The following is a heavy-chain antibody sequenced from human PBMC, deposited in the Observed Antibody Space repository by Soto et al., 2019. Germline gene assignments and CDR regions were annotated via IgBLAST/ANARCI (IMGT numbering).Heavy chain of an antibody. D-gene: IGHD6-13*01. J-gene: IGHJ5*02. V-gene: IGHV3-48*02. CDR2: ISSTSSTI. CDR3: AREGSSYNWFDP. CDR1: GFTFSSYS. Sequence: EVQLVESGGGLVQPGGSLRLSCAASGFTFSSYSMNWVRQAPGKGLEWVSYISSTSSTIYFADSVKGRFTISRDNAKNSLYLQMSSLRDEDTAVYYCAREGSSYNWFDPWGQGTLVTVSS.